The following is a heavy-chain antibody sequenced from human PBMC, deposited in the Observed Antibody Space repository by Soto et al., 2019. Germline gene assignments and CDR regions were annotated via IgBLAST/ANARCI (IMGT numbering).Heavy chain of an antibody. Sequence: ESGGGLVQPGGSLRLSCAASGFTFSSYAMSWVRQAPAKGLEWVSAISGSGDSTYYADSVKGRFTISRDNSKNTLYLQMNSLRAEDTAVYYCAKADRTGRGWYSYGMDVWGQGTTVTVSS. V-gene: IGHV3-23*01. J-gene: IGHJ6*02. CDR2: ISGSGDST. CDR1: GFTFSSYA. D-gene: IGHD6-19*01. CDR3: AKADRTGRGWYSYGMDV.